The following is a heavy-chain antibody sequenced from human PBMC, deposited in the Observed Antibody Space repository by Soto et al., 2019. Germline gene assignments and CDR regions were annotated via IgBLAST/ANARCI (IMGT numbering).Heavy chain of an antibody. D-gene: IGHD3-22*01. V-gene: IGHV1-69*13. Sequence: SVKVSCKASGGTFSSYAISWVRQAPGQGLEWMGGIIPIFGTANYAQKFQGRVTITADESTSTAYMELSSLRSEDTAVYYCARDKYYDSSGPYYGMDVWGQGTTVTVSS. J-gene: IGHJ6*02. CDR2: IIPIFGTA. CDR3: ARDKYYDSSGPYYGMDV. CDR1: GGTFSSYA.